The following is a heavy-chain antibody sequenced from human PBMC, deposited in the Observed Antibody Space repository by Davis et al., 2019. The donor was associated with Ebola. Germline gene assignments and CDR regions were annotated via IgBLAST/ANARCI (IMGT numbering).Heavy chain of an antibody. J-gene: IGHJ3*02. CDR3: ARVAGYSYGYPLDI. CDR2: IYHSGST. CDR1: GGSISSSNW. Sequence: SETLSLTCAVSGGSISSSNWWSWVRQPPGKGLEWIGEIYHSGSTNYNPSLKSRVTISVDTSKNQFSLKLSSVTAADTAVYYCARVAGYSYGYPLDIWGQGTMVTVSS. V-gene: IGHV4-4*02. D-gene: IGHD5-18*01.